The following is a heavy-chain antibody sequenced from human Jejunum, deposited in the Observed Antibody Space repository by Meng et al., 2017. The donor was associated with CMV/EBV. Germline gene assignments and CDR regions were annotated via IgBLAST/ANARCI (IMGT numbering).Heavy chain of an antibody. CDR1: GAPFSGY. Sequence: QVHLQQWGAGLLKPSETLSLTCGVYGAPFSGYWSWVRQPPGKGLEWIGEITHSGSTNYNVSLKSRVTISIDTSKNQFSLKLSSVTATDTAVYYCASGFRSWSGSYSSWGQGTLVTVSS. V-gene: IGHV4-34*01. J-gene: IGHJ4*02. D-gene: IGHD1-26*01. CDR2: ITHSGST. CDR3: ASGFRSWSGSYSS.